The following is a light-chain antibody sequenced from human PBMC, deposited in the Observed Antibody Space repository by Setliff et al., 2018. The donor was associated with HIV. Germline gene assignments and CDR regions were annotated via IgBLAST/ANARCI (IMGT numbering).Light chain of an antibody. V-gene: IGLV1-40*01. J-gene: IGLJ3*02. CDR1: SSNIGTYD. CDR3: QSYDNRLSGGV. Sequence: SALTQPPSVSGAPGQRVTISCTGNSSNIGTYDVHWYQQSPGAAPKLLIYSNSDRPSGVPARFSASKSATSASLAITGLQADDEGDYYCQSYDNRLSGGVFGGGTKVTVL. CDR2: SNS.